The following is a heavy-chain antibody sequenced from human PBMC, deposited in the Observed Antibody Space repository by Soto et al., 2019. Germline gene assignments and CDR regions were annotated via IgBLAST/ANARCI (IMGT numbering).Heavy chain of an antibody. J-gene: IGHJ4*02. CDR2: IFSNDEK. Sequence: QVTLKESGPVLVKPTETLTLTCTVSGFSLSNARMGVSWIRQPPGKALEWLAHIFSNDEKSYSTSLKSRLTISKDTSKSQVVLTMTNMDPVDTATYYCARIRRIYDSSGYYSLYFDYWGQGTLVTVSS. V-gene: IGHV2-26*01. CDR3: ARIRRIYDSSGYYSLYFDY. CDR1: GFSLSNARMG. D-gene: IGHD3-22*01.